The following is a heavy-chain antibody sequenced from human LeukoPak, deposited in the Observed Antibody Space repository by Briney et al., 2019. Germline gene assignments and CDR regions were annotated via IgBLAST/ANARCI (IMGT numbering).Heavy chain of an antibody. CDR2: ISSSSGTI. CDR3: ARDRHTFDY. CDR1: GFTLSGYT. D-gene: IGHD3-16*01. V-gene: IGHV3-48*04. J-gene: IGHJ4*02. Sequence: PGGSLRLSCAASGFTLSGYTMNWVRQTPGKGLEWLAYISSSSGTIYYADSVKGRFTISRDNAKNSVYLQMSSLRVEDTAVYYCARDRHTFDYWGQGTLVTVSS.